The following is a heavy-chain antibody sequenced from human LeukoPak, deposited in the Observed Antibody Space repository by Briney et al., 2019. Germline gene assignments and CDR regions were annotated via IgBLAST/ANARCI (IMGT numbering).Heavy chain of an antibody. CDR1: GFTFSSYN. Sequence: PGGSLIVSRAASGFTFSSYNMNWVRQAPGKGLEWISFISSSSSIYYADSVKGRFTISRDNAKNSLYLQMNSLRDEDTAVFYCARQRQGSFDYRGQRTLVTVSS. D-gene: IGHD2-15*01. CDR3: ARQRQGSFDY. CDR2: ISSSSSI. J-gene: IGHJ4*02. V-gene: IGHV3-48*02.